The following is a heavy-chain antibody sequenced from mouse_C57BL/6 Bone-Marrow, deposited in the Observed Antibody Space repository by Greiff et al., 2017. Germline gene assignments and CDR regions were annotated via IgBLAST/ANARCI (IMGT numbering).Heavy chain of an antibody. CDR2: INYDGSST. D-gene: IGHD1-1*01. Sequence: EVKLMESEGGLVQPGSSMKLSCTASGFTFSDYYMAWVRQVPEKGLEWVANINYDGSSTYYLDSLKSRFIISRDNAKNILYLQMSSLKSEDTATYYCARVITTVVAMDWYFDVWGTGTTVTVSS. CDR3: ARVITTVVAMDWYFDV. J-gene: IGHJ1*03. V-gene: IGHV5-16*01. CDR1: GFTFSDYY.